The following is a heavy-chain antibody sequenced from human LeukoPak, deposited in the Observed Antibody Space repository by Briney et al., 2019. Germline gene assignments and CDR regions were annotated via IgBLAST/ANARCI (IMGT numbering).Heavy chain of an antibody. V-gene: IGHV1-46*01. CDR2: INPSGVST. J-gene: IGHJ3*02. Sequence: EASVKVSCKASGYTFTSYYMYWVRQAPGQGLEWMGIINPSGVSTSYAQKFQGRVTMTRDTSTSTVYMELSSLRSEDTAVYYCARGIVGATQFDAFDIWGQGTMVTVSS. CDR1: GYTFTSYY. CDR3: ARGIVGATQFDAFDI. D-gene: IGHD1-26*01.